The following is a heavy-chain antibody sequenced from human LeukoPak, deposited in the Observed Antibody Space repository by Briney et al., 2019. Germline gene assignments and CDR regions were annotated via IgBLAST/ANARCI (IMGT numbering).Heavy chain of an antibody. J-gene: IGHJ3*02. CDR3: ARSGYGDYDAFDI. V-gene: IGHV3-53*01. CDR1: GFTVSSNY. Sequence: PGGSLRLSCAASGFTVSSNYMSWVRQAPGKGLEWVSVIYSGGSTYYADSVKGRFTISRENAKNCLYLQMNILRAEDTAVYYCARSGYGDYDAFDIWGQGTMVTVSS. CDR2: IYSGGST. D-gene: IGHD4-17*01.